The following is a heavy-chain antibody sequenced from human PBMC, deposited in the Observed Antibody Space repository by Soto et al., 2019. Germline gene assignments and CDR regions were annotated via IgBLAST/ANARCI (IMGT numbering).Heavy chain of an antibody. Sequence: QVQLVESGGGVVQPGRSLRLSCAASGFTFSSYGMHWVRQAPGKGLEWVAVIWYDGSNKYYADSVKGRFTISRDNSKNTLYLQMNSLRAEDTAVYYCERGEAVAGTAVDYWGQGTLVTVSS. J-gene: IGHJ4*02. CDR2: IWYDGSNK. CDR1: GFTFSSYG. D-gene: IGHD6-19*01. V-gene: IGHV3-33*01. CDR3: ERGEAVAGTAVDY.